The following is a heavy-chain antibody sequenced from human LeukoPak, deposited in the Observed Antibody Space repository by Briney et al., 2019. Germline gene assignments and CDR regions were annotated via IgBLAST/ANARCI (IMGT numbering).Heavy chain of an antibody. CDR2: IYYSGST. CDR1: GGPISSYY. CDR3: ARNTGFAVPDNWFDP. Sequence: SETLSLTCTVSGGPISSYYWSWIRQPPGKGLEWIGYIYYSGSTNYNPSLKSRVAISLDASQNQLSLKLTSVTAADTAVYYCARNTGFAVPDNWFDPWGQGTLVTVSS. J-gene: IGHJ5*02. D-gene: IGHD1-1*01. V-gene: IGHV4-59*12.